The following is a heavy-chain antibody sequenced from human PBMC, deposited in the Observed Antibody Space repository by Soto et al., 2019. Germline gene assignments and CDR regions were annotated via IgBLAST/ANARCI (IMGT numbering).Heavy chain of an antibody. V-gene: IGHV4-39*01. D-gene: IGHD3-3*02. J-gene: IGHJ4*02. CDR3: ARLPSRHLVDY. Sequence: PSETLSLTCTVSGSSITSSGYYWGWIRQPPGKGLEWIGSMFYGVSTYYSPSLKGRVTVSVDTSKNQFSLNLRSVTAADTAVYYCARLPSRHLVDYWGQGTLVTVAS. CDR1: GSSITSSGYY. CDR2: MFYGVST.